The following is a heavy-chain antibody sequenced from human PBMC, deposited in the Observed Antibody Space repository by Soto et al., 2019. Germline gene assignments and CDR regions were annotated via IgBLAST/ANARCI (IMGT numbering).Heavy chain of an antibody. CDR3: ARRYGYSFDY. Sequence: PSVTLSLTCTVSGGPISSYYWSWIRQPPGKGLEWIGYIYYSGSTNYNPSLKSRVTISVDTSKNQFSLKLSSVTAADTAVYYCARRYGYSFDYWGQGTLVTVSS. J-gene: IGHJ4*02. D-gene: IGHD1-1*01. V-gene: IGHV4-59*08. CDR2: IYYSGST. CDR1: GGPISSYY.